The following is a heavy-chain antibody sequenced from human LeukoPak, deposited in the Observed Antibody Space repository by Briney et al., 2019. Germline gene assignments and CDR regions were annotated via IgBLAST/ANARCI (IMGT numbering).Heavy chain of an antibody. CDR3: ARGGPSYSSGPDLDY. Sequence: GASVKVSCKASGYTFTSYAMNWVRQAPGQGLEWMGWINPNSGGTNYAQKFQGRVTMTRDTSISTAYMELSRLRSDDTAVYYCARGGPSYSSGPDLDYWGQGTLVTVSS. J-gene: IGHJ4*02. D-gene: IGHD6-19*01. V-gene: IGHV1-2*02. CDR2: INPNSGGT. CDR1: GYTFTSYA.